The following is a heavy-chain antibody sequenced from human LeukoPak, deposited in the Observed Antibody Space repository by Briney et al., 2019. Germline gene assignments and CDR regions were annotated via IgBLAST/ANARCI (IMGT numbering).Heavy chain of an antibody. Sequence: GGSLRLSCAGSGFTFRIYAMSWVRQAPGKGLEWVSAISGSGGSTCYADSVKGRFTISRDNSKNTLYLQMNSLRVEDTAVYYCAKPPYGRDVYNYFDFWGQGTLVTVSS. D-gene: IGHD5-24*01. V-gene: IGHV3-23*01. CDR2: ISGSGGST. CDR1: GFTFRIYA. J-gene: IGHJ4*02. CDR3: AKPPYGRDVYNYFDF.